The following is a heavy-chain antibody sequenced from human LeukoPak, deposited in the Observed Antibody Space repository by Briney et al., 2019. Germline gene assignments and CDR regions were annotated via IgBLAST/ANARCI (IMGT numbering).Heavy chain of an antibody. Sequence: KASETLSLTCTVSGGSISSYYWSWIRQPPGKGLEWLGYIYYSGSTNYNPSLKSGVTISVDTSKNQFSLKLSSVTAADTAVYYCAGVTAVADLGWFDPWGQGTLVTVSS. D-gene: IGHD6-19*01. CDR3: AGVTAVADLGWFDP. CDR2: IYYSGST. V-gene: IGHV4-59*08. J-gene: IGHJ5*02. CDR1: GGSISSYY.